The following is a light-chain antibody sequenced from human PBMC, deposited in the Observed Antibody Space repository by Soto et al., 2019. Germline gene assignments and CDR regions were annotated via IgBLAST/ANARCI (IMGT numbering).Light chain of an antibody. CDR1: QTVTSN. CDR2: GAS. J-gene: IGKJ1*01. Sequence: EIVITHSPATLSVSPGARATLSCRASQTVTSNLAWYQQKPGQAPRLLIYGASTRATGIPARFSGSGSGTEFTLTISSLQSEDFAVYYCQQYNNWPRTFGQGTKVDIK. CDR3: QQYNNWPRT. V-gene: IGKV3-15*01.